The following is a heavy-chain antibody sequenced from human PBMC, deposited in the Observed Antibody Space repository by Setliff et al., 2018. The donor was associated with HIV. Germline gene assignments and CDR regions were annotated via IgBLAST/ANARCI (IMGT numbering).Heavy chain of an antibody. J-gene: IGHJ5*02. CDR2: ISYDGSNK. Sequence: SLRLSCAASGFTFSSYAMHWVRQAPGKGLEWVAVISYDGSNKYYADSVKGRFTISRDNSKNTLYLQMNSLRAEDTAVYYCAREYYYDSSGYPNWFDPWGQGTLVTVSS. D-gene: IGHD3-22*01. V-gene: IGHV3-30*04. CDR1: GFTFSSYA. CDR3: AREYYYDSSGYPNWFDP.